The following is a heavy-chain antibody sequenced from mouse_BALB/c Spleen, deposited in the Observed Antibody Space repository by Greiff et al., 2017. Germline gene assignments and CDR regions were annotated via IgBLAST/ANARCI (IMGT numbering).Heavy chain of an antibody. Sequence: EVQLQESGPGLVKPSQSLSLTCSVTGYSITSGYYWNWIRQFPGNKLEWMGYISYDGSNNYNPSLKNRISITRDTSKNQFFLKLNSVTTEEPATYYCANYGSSYWYFDVWGAGTTVTVSS. V-gene: IGHV3-6*02. J-gene: IGHJ1*01. CDR3: ANYGSSYWYFDV. CDR2: ISYDGSN. D-gene: IGHD1-1*01. CDR1: GYSITSGYY.